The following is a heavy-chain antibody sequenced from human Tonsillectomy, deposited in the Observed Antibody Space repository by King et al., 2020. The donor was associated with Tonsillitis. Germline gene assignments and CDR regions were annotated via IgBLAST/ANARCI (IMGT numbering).Heavy chain of an antibody. CDR2: IIAILGIA. V-gene: IGHV1-69*09. J-gene: IGHJ4*02. Sequence: QLVQSGAEVKKPGSSVKVSCKASGGTFSSYAISWVRQAPGQGLEWMGRIIAILGIANSAQKFQGRVTITADKSTSPAYMELTSLRSEDTAVYYCASNSVTSDFDYWGQGTLVTVSS. D-gene: IGHD4-11*01. CDR1: GGTFSSYA. CDR3: ASNSVTSDFDY.